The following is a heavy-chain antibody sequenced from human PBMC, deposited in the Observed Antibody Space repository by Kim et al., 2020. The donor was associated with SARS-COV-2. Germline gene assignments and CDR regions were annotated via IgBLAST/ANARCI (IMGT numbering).Heavy chain of an antibody. CDR3: ARSDSGYYRYYFDY. Sequence: ASVKVSCKASGYTFTSYAMHWVRQAPGQRLEWMGWINAGNGNTKYSQKFQGRVTITRDTSASTAYMELSSLRSEDTAVYYCARSDSGYYRYYFDYWGQGTLVTVSS. CDR2: INAGNGNT. J-gene: IGHJ4*02. CDR1: GYTFTSYA. V-gene: IGHV1-3*01. D-gene: IGHD3-22*01.